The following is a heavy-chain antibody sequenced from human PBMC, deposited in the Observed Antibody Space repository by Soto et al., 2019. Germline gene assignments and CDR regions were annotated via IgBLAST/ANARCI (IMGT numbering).Heavy chain of an antibody. D-gene: IGHD3-10*01. J-gene: IGHJ4*02. CDR3: ASLSFRGVPSPYVDY. CDR2: IYYSGST. V-gene: IGHV4-59*08. Sequence: SETLSLTCTVSGGSISSYYWSWIRQPPGKGLEWIGYIYYSGSTNYNPSLKSRVTISVDTSKNQFSLKLSSVTAADTAVYYCASLSFRGVPSPYVDYWGRGTGVTASS. CDR1: GGSISSYY.